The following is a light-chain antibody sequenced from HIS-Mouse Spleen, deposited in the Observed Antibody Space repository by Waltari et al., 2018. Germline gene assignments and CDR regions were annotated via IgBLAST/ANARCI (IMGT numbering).Light chain of an antibody. V-gene: IGLV2-8*01. CDR2: EVS. Sequence: QSALTQPPSASGSPGQSVTISCTGTSSDVGGYNYVSWYQQHPGKAPKLMIYEVSKRPSGVPDRFSGSKSGNTASLTVSGLQAEDVGVYYCMQALQTPRTFGQGTK. J-gene: IGLJ3*02. CDR1: SSDVGGYNY. CDR3: MQALQTPRT.